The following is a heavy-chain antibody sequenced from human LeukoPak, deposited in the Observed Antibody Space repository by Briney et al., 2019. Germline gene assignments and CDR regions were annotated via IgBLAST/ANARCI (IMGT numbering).Heavy chain of an antibody. Sequence: PGGSLRLSCAASGFTFDDYGMSWVRQAPGKGLVWVSRINSDGSSTIYADSVKGRFTISRDNAKNTLYLEMNSLRADDTAVYYCARGTVPWEWGQGTLVTVSA. J-gene: IGHJ4*02. CDR3: ARGTVPWE. V-gene: IGHV3-74*01. D-gene: IGHD1-26*01. CDR1: GFTFDDYG. CDR2: INSDGSST.